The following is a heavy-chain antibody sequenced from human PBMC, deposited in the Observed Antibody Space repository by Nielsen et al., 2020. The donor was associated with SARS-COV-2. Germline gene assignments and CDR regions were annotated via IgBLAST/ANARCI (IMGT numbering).Heavy chain of an antibody. CDR2: ISAYNGNT. J-gene: IGHJ4*02. CDR3: ATTPAYWATITGTTGNFDY. CDR1: GYTFTSYG. V-gene: IGHV1-18*01. Sequence: ASVKVSCKASGYTFTSYGISWVRQAPGQGLEWMGWISAYNGNTNYAQKLQGRVTMTTDTSTSTAYMELRSLRSEDTAVYYCATTPAYWATITGTTGNFDYWGQGTLVTVSS. D-gene: IGHD1-7*01.